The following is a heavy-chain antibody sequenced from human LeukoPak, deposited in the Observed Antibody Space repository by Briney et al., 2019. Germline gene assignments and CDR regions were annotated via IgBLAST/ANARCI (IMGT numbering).Heavy chain of an antibody. J-gene: IGHJ6*02. V-gene: IGHV3-30*03. CDR1: GFTFSSYG. D-gene: IGHD3-10*01. CDR2: ISYDGSNK. Sequence: QPGRFLRLSCAASGFTFSSYGMHWVRQAPGRGLEWVAVISYDGSNKYYTDSVKGRFTISRDNSKNTLYLQMNSLRAEDTAVYYCARALLWFGELFPYYYYGMDVWGQGTTVTVSS. CDR3: ARALLWFGELFPYYYYGMDV.